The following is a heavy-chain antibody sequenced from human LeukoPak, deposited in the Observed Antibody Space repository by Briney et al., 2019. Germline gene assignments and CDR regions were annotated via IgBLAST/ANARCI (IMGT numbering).Heavy chain of an antibody. V-gene: IGHV4-34*01. CDR2: INHSGST. D-gene: IGHD3-10*02. CDR3: ARHMLGAYNWFDP. Sequence: PSETLSLTCAVYGGSFSGYYWSWIRQPPGKGLEWIGEINHSGSTNYYPSLKSRVTISVDTSKNQFSLKVSSVTAADTAVYYCARHMLGAYNWFDPWGQGTLVTVSS. J-gene: IGHJ5*02. CDR1: GGSFSGYY.